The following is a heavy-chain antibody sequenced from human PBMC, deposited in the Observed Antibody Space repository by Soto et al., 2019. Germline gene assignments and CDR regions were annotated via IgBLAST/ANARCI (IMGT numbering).Heavy chain of an antibody. V-gene: IGHV1-2*04. Sequence: ASVKVSCKASGYSFTDYHIHWVRQAPVQWLEWLGRINPKSGGTSTAQKFQGWVTMTRDRSISTVYMELTRLRSDDTAVYFCARGHSTDCSNGVCSFFYNHGMDVWGQGTTVTVSS. CDR1: GYSFTDYH. D-gene: IGHD2-8*01. J-gene: IGHJ6*02. CDR2: INPKSGGT. CDR3: ARGHSTDCSNGVCSFFYNHGMDV.